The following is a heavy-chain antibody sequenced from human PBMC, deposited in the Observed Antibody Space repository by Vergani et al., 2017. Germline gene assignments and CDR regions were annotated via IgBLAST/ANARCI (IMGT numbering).Heavy chain of an antibody. CDR2: ISWDGGST. D-gene: IGHD3-10*01. CDR3: AKGESDYGSGTYYFDY. V-gene: IGHV3-43*01. J-gene: IGHJ4*02. CDR1: GFTFDDYT. Sequence: EVQLVESGGVVVQPGGSLRLSCAASGFTFDDYTMHWVRQAPGKGLEWVSLISWDGGSTYYADSVKGRFTISRDNSKNSLYLQMNSLRTEDTALYYCAKGESDYGSGTYYFDYWGQGTLVTVSS.